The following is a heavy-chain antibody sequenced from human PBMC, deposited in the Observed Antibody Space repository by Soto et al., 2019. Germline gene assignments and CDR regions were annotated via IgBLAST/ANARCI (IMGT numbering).Heavy chain of an antibody. CDR2: ISATFGGT. V-gene: IGHV3-23*01. D-gene: IGHD1-26*01. J-gene: IGHJ3*02. CDR3: AKDYRGLQSGSIIPAFDI. Sequence: GGSLRLSCVASGFDFGAYALNWVRQRPGKGLEWVSTISATFGGTYYANSVRGRFTISRDISKNTVFLRMTSLRAEDTAVYYCAKDYRGLQSGSIIPAFDIWGQGTMVTVSS. CDR1: GFDFGAYA.